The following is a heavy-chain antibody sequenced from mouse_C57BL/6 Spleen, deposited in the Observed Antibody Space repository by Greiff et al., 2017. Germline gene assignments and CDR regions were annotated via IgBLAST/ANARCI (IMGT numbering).Heavy chain of an antibody. V-gene: IGHV1-80*01. CDR3: ARAKYSNYDAMDY. CDR1: GYAFSSYW. Sequence: QVQLKESGAELVKPGASVKISCKASGYAFSSYWMNWVKQRPGKGLEWIGQIYPGDGDTNYNGKFKGNATLTADKASSTAYMQLSSLTSEDSAVYFCARAKYSNYDAMDYWGQGTSVTVSS. J-gene: IGHJ4*01. CDR2: IYPGDGDT. D-gene: IGHD2-5*01.